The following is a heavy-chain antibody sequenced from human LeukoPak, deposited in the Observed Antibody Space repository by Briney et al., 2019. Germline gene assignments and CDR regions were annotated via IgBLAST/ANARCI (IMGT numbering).Heavy chain of an antibody. V-gene: IGHV3-23*01. J-gene: IGHJ3*02. D-gene: IGHD6-19*01. Sequence: GGSLRLSCAASGFTFSTYAMSWVRQAPGKGLEWVSGISGSGGSTYYAGSVKGRFTISRDNSKNTLYLQMNSLRAEDTAVYYCAKSAKKGIAVAYDAFDIWGQGTMVTVSS. CDR1: GFTFSTYA. CDR2: ISGSGGST. CDR3: AKSAKKGIAVAYDAFDI.